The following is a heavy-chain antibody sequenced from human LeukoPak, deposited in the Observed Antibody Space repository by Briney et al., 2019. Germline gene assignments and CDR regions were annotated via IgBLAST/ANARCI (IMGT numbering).Heavy chain of an antibody. CDR3: ARGSENYLGGLDY. CDR1: GFTFSSYS. V-gene: IGHV3-21*01. CDR2: ISTSSSYI. D-gene: IGHD3-10*01. J-gene: IGHJ4*02. Sequence: GGSLRLSCAASGFTFSSYSITWVRQTPGKGLEWVSSISTSSSYIYYADSVKGRFTISRDNAKNSLFLQMNSLRAEDTAVYYCARGSENYLGGLDYWGQGTQVTVSS.